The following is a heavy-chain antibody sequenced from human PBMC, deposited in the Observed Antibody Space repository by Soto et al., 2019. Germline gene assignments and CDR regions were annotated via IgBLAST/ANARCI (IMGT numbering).Heavy chain of an antibody. V-gene: IGHV3-23*01. CDR2: ISGSGSST. CDR1: GFTFMNHA. J-gene: IGHJ6*02. D-gene: IGHD1-1*01. CDR3: AKGNSFDATGPYAMDV. Sequence: GGSLRLSCAASGFTFMNHAMNWVSQAPGKGLEWVSLISGSGSSTYYADSVKGRFTISRDNSKNTLHVQMNSLRAEDTAVYYCAKGNSFDATGPYAMDVWGLGTTVTVSS.